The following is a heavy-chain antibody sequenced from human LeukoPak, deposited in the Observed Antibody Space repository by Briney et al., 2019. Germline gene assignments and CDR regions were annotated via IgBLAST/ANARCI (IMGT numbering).Heavy chain of an antibody. CDR3: AKRSGIAVAGEFDY. D-gene: IGHD6-19*01. CDR2: ISANDDST. CDR1: GFTFSSYA. Sequence: GGSLRLSCAASGFTFSSYAMSWVRQAPGKGLEWVSVISANDDSTYYADSVKGRFTISRDNSKNTLYPQMNSLRAEDTAAYYCAKRSGIAVAGEFDYWGQGTLVTVSS. V-gene: IGHV3-23*01. J-gene: IGHJ4*02.